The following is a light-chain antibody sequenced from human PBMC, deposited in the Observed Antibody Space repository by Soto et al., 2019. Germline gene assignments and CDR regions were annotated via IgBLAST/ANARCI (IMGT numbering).Light chain of an antibody. J-gene: IGLJ1*01. CDR3: ASLTTTNFV. CDR2: EVT. Sequence: QSVRTQPASVSGSPGQSITISCTGTSSDVGAYNLVSWYQHLPDKAPKLIISEVTNRPSGVSDRFSGSQSGNTASLTISGLQAEDEADYYCASLTTTNFVFGSGTKVTVL. V-gene: IGLV2-14*01. CDR1: SSDVGAYNL.